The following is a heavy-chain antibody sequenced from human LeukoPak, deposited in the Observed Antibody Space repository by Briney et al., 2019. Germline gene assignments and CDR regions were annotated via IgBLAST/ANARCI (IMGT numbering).Heavy chain of an antibody. V-gene: IGHV5-10-1*01. CDR2: IDPSDSYT. CDR3: ARQGDNWFDP. CDR1: GYSFTNFW. Sequence: GESLKISCKGSGYSFTNFWISWVRQMPGTRLEWMGRIDPSDSYTNYSPSFQGHVTISADKSTTTANVQWSSLKASDTAMYYCARQGDNWFDPWGQGTLVTVSS. J-gene: IGHJ5*02. D-gene: IGHD3-16*01.